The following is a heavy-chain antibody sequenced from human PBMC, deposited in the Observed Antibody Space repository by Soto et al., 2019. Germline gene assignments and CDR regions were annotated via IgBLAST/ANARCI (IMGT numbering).Heavy chain of an antibody. CDR3: ARDRANFCGGDCGLVDV. Sequence: GGSLRLSCAASGFNFNNFGMNWFRQAPGKGLEWVSSIRTSSTYIYYAESVKGRFTISRDNAKKSLYLEMNRLGVEDTAVYYCARDRANFCGGDCGLVDVWGQGTSVTVSS. CDR2: IRTSSTYI. D-gene: IGHD2-21*02. CDR1: GFNFNNFG. J-gene: IGHJ6*02. V-gene: IGHV3-21*01.